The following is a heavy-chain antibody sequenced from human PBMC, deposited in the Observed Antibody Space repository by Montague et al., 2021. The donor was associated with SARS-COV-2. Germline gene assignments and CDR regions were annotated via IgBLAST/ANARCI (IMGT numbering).Heavy chain of an antibody. V-gene: IGHV3-30-3*01. CDR2: ISYDGSNK. CDR3: ARGLVGAYWYFDL. Sequence: PLRLSWAASGFTFSSYAMHWVRQAPGKGLEWVAVISYDGSNKYYADSVKGRFTISRDNSKNTLYLQMNSLRAEDTAVYYCARGLVGAYWYFDLWGRGTLVTVSS. D-gene: IGHD1-26*01. J-gene: IGHJ2*01. CDR1: GFTFSSYA.